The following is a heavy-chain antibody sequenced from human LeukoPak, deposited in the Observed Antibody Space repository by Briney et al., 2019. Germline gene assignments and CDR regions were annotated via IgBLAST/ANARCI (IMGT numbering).Heavy chain of an antibody. D-gene: IGHD6-19*01. V-gene: IGHV4-59*11. CDR1: GGSISSHY. CDR3: ARGLGLGAFDI. J-gene: IGHJ3*02. CDR2: IYYSGST. Sequence: SETLSLTCTVSGGSISSHYWSWIRQPPGKGLEWIGYIYYSGSTNYNPSLKSRVTISVDTSKNQFSLKLSSVTAADTAVYYCARGLGLGAFDIWGQGTMVTVSS.